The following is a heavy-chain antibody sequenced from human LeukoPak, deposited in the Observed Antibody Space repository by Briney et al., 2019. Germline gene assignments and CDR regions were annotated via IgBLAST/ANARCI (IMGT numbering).Heavy chain of an antibody. J-gene: IGHJ4*02. V-gene: IGHV1-2*02. Sequence: GASVKVSCKASGFTFTAYYLYWVRQAPGQGLECVGFINLNNGATGYAQNFQGRVTMTRDTSISTAFMELSSLRSDDTAVHYCARDGDSTAPDFDFWGQGAPVTVSS. CDR1: GFTFTAYY. CDR3: ARDGDSTAPDFDF. CDR2: INLNNGAT. D-gene: IGHD2-21*02.